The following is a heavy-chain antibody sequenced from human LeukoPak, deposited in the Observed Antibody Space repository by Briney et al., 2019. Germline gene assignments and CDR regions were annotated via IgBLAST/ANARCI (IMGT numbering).Heavy chain of an antibody. CDR3: ARASFWESPINWFDP. CDR2: INPKNGGA. J-gene: IGHJ5*02. Sequence: ASVKVSCKTSGYTFIGYYMHWVRQAPGQGLEWMGWINPKNGGANYAPSFQGRVTMTRDRSISTVYMELTRLTSDDTAVFYCARASFWESPINWFDPWGQASLVTVSS. D-gene: IGHD3-16*01. CDR1: GYTFIGYY. V-gene: IGHV1-2*07.